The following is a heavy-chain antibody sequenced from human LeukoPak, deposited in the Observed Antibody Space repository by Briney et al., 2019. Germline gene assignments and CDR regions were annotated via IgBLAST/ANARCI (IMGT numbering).Heavy chain of an antibody. J-gene: IGHJ4*02. CDR1: GGSFSGYY. Sequence: PSETLSLTCAVYGGSFSGYYWSWIRQPPGKGLEWIGEINHSGSTNYNPSLKSRVAISVDTSKNQFSLKLSSVTAADTAVYYCAREYQQQLVLFDYWGQGTLVTVSS. V-gene: IGHV4-34*01. CDR3: AREYQQQLVLFDY. D-gene: IGHD6-13*01. CDR2: INHSGST.